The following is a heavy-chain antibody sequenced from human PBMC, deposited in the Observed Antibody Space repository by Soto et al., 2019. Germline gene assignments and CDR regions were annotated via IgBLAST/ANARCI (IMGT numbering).Heavy chain of an antibody. CDR3: ARGYNWNYSYYYGRDV. J-gene: IGHJ6*02. CDR2: IGTAGDT. CDR1: GFTFSRYD. V-gene: IGHV3-13*01. D-gene: IGHD1-20*01. Sequence: GGSLRLSCTASGFTFSRYDMHWVSQSTGKGLDWVSAIGTAGDTYYPGSVKGRFTISRENAKNSLYLQMNSLRAGDTAVYYCARGYNWNYSYYYGRDVWGQGTTVTVYS.